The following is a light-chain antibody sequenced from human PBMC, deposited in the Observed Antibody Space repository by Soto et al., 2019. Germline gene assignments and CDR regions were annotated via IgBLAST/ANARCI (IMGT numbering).Light chain of an antibody. CDR1: SSDVGGYNY. V-gene: IGLV2-14*01. J-gene: IGLJ1*01. CDR2: DVS. Sequence: QSVLTQPASVSGSPGQSITISCTGTSSDVGGYNYVSWYQQHPGKAPKLIFYDVSNRPSGVSNRFSGSKSGSTASLTISGLQAEDEADYDCSSYTSSSTLGVFGSGTKVTVL. CDR3: SSYTSSSTLGV.